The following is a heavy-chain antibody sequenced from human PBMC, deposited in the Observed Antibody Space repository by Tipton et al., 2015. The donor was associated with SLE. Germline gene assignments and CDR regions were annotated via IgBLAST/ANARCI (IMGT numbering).Heavy chain of an antibody. Sequence: TLSLTCAVSGGSISSGGYSWSWIRQPPGKGLEWIGYIYHSGSTNYNPSLKSRVTISVDTSKNQFSLKLSSVTAADTAVYYCAGRGCSSTSCHDPWGQGTLVTVSS. D-gene: IGHD2-2*01. CDR1: GGSISSGGYS. CDR2: IYHSGST. CDR3: AGRGCSSTSCHDP. J-gene: IGHJ5*02. V-gene: IGHV4-30-2*01.